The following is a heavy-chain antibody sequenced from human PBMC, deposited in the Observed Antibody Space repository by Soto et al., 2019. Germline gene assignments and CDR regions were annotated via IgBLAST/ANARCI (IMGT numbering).Heavy chain of an antibody. J-gene: IGHJ3*02. CDR3: ARREVDAIEDAFDI. CDR1: GYSFTSYW. V-gene: IGHV5-51*01. D-gene: IGHD2-15*01. Sequence: PGESLKISCKRSGYSFTSYWIGWGRQMPGKRLEWMGIIYPGDSDTRYSPSFHGQVNISADKSISTAYLQLSSLKASATAMYYCARREVDAIEDAFDIWGQGTMVTVS. CDR2: IYPGDSDT.